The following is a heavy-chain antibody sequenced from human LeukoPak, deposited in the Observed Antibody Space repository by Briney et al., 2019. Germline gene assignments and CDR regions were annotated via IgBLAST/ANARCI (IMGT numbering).Heavy chain of an antibody. D-gene: IGHD6-13*01. Sequence: PSETLSLTCTVSGDSISSSTYYWGWIRQPPGKGLEWIGVVYYSGSTYYNPSLKSRVTISVDTSKNQVSLKLTSMTAADTAVYYCATYSTASVGFHHWGRGTLVTVSS. J-gene: IGHJ4*02. CDR3: ATYSTASVGFHH. CDR1: GDSISSSTYY. V-gene: IGHV4-39*07. CDR2: VYYSGST.